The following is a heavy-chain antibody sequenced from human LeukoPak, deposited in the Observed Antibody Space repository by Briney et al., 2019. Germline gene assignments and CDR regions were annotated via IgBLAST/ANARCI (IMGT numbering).Heavy chain of an antibody. D-gene: IGHD4-17*01. V-gene: IGHV4-39*07. CDR3: ARRASTVTGKNPGGGKNWFDP. CDR2: INHSGGT. Sequence: SETLSLTCNVSGDSIRSGLYYWAWIRQPPGKGLEWIGEINHSGGTNYNPSLKSRVTISVDTSKNQFSLKLSSVTAADTAVYYCARRASTVTGKNPGGGKNWFDPWGQGTLVTVSS. CDR1: GDSIRSGLYY. J-gene: IGHJ5*02.